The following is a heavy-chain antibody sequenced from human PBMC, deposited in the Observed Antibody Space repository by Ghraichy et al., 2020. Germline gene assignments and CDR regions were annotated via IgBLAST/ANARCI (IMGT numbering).Heavy chain of an antibody. CDR3: ARGSKVVRFYYYDGMDV. CDR2: ISASSRST. Sequence: GGSLRLSCAASGFTFSGYSMNWVRQAPGKGLEWLSYISASSRSTFYADSVKGRFTISRDNDKNSLYLQVKSLRDEDTAVYYCARGSKVVRFYYYDGMDVWGQGTTVTVTS. J-gene: IGHJ6*02. CDR1: GFTFSGYS. D-gene: IGHD4-23*01. V-gene: IGHV3-48*02.